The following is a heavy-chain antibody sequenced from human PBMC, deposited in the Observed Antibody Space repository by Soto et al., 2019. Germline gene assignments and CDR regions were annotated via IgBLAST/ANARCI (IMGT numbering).Heavy chain of an antibody. CDR1: GDAFTNYI. Sequence: QVQLVQSGAEVKKPGSSVKVSCKASGDAFTNYIFDWVRQAPGQGLEWMGGIIPMFGTPKYAQTFQARVTISADVSAGTAYLELTSLRFDDTAVYYCARGRDQPPFGLYFDSWGERTRVTVSS. V-gene: IGHV1-69*01. CDR2: IIPMFGTP. D-gene: IGHD3-16*01. CDR3: ARGRDQPPFGLYFDS. J-gene: IGHJ4*02.